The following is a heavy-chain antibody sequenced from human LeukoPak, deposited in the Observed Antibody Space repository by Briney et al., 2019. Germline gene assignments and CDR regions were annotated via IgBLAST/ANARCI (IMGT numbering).Heavy chain of an antibody. J-gene: IGHJ4*03. CDR3: ARPRHCSATTCSGSLRY. CDR2: IDHLGRT. D-gene: IGHD2-2*01. V-gene: IGHV4-34*01. Sequence: SETLSLTCAVYDESLSGYNWNWIRQPPGKGLEWIGEIDHLGRTNYNPSLKSRVGISIDTSKNQFSLKMTSVTAADTAVYFCARPRHCSATTCSGSLRYWGQGNLVLVSS. CDR1: DESLSGYN.